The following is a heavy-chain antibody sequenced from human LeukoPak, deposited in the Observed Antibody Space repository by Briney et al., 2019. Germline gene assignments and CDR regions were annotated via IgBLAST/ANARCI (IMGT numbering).Heavy chain of an antibody. D-gene: IGHD6-19*01. CDR1: GFTFSSYA. Sequence: PGGSLRLSCAASGFTFSSYAMSWVRQAPGKGLEWVLGISGSGGSTYYADSVKGRFTISRDNSKNTLYLQMNSLRAEDTAVYYCAASSLIAVAGTDYWGQGTLVTVSS. J-gene: IGHJ4*02. CDR2: ISGSGGST. CDR3: AASSLIAVAGTDY. V-gene: IGHV3-23*01.